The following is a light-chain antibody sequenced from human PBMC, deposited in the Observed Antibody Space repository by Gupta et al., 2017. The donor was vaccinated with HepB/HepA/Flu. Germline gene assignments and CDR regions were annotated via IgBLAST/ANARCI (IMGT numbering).Light chain of an antibody. J-gene: IGKJ1*01. CDR1: QSVSSSY. Sequence: TVLTQSPGILSLSPGERATLSCRASQSVSSSYLAWYQQKPGQAPRRLIYGASSRAADIPDRFSGSGSGTDFTLTISRLEPEDFAVYYCQQYGRSPRTFGQGTKVEIK. V-gene: IGKV3-20*01. CDR2: GAS. CDR3: QQYGRSPRT.